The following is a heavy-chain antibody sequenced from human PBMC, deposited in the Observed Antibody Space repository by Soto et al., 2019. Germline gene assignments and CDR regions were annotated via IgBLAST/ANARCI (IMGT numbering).Heavy chain of an antibody. J-gene: IGHJ3*02. CDR3: AKDKHSSSVPDAFDI. CDR1: GFTFSSYG. D-gene: IGHD6-6*01. V-gene: IGHV3-30*18. CDR2: ISYDGSNK. Sequence: PGGSLRLSCAASGFTFSSYGMHWVRQAPGKGLEWVAVISYDGSNKYYADSVKGRFTISRDNSKNTLYLQMNSLRAEDTAVYYCAKDKHSSSVPDAFDIWGQGTMVTVS.